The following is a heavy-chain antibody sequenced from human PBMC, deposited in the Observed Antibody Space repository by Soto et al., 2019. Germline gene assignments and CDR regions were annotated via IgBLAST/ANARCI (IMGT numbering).Heavy chain of an antibody. Sequence: QVQLQQWGAGLLKPSETLSLTCAVYGGSFSGYYWSWIRQPPGKGLEWIGEINHSGSTNYNPSLKSQVTISVDTSKNQFSLKLSSVTAADTAVYYCARTRTTVVTFSWVYWGQGTLVTVSS. CDR3: ARTRTTVVTFSWVY. J-gene: IGHJ4*02. CDR2: INHSGST. CDR1: GGSFSGYY. D-gene: IGHD4-17*01. V-gene: IGHV4-34*01.